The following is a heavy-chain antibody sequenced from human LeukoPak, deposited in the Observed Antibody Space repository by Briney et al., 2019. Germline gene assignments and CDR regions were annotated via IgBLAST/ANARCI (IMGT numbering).Heavy chain of an antibody. Sequence: GGSLRLSCAASGFTFDDYGMHWVRQPPGKGLEWVSGISSNSGNIGYADSVKGRFTISRDNAKNSLYLQMNSLRAEDTALYYCAKVDGYNSGWYDYWGQGTLVAVSS. CDR2: ISSNSGNI. CDR1: GFTFDDYG. V-gene: IGHV3-9*01. D-gene: IGHD6-19*01. J-gene: IGHJ4*02. CDR3: AKVDGYNSGWYDY.